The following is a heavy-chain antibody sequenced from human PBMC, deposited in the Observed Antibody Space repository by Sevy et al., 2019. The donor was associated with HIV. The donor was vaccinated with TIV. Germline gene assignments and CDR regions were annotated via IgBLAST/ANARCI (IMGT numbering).Heavy chain of an antibody. CDR2: ISWKSGSI. Sequence: GGSLRLSCAASGFTFDDYAMHWVRQAPGKGLEWVSGISWKSGSIGYADSVKGRFTISRDNAKNSLYLQMNSLRAEDTALYYCAKGECSSTSCYQSYWGQGTLVTVSS. CDR1: GFTFDDYA. J-gene: IGHJ4*02. D-gene: IGHD2-2*01. CDR3: AKGECSSTSCYQSY. V-gene: IGHV3-9*01.